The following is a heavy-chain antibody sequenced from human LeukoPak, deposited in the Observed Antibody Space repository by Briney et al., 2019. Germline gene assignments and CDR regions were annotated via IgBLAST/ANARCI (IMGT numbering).Heavy chain of an antibody. CDR3: AKTYYYDSGTLDY. CDR2: ISGSGGST. J-gene: IGHJ4*02. CDR1: GFTFSSYG. D-gene: IGHD3-22*01. Sequence: PGRSLRLSCAASGFTFSSYGMHWVRQAPGKGLEWVSAISGSGGSTYYADSVKGRFTISRDNSKNTLYLQMNSLRAEDTAVYYCAKTYYYDSGTLDYWGQGTLVTVSS. V-gene: IGHV3-23*01.